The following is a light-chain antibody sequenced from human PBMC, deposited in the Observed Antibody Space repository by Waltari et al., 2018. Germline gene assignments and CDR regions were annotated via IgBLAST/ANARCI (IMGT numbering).Light chain of an antibody. V-gene: IGLV3-10*01. CDR3: YSTDSSGNHYV. Sequence: SYELTQPPSVSVSPGQTARITCSGDALPKKYAYWYQQKSGKAPVRVNDEDSKRPSGIPGVFSGSRSGTMATLTISGAQVEDEADYYCYSTDSSGNHYVFGTGTKVTVL. CDR1: ALPKKY. J-gene: IGLJ1*01. CDR2: EDS.